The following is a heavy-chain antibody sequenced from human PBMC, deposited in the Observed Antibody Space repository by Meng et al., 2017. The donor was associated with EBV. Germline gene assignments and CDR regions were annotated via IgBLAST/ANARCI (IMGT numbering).Heavy chain of an antibody. J-gene: IGHJ4*02. CDR1: GFTCRRSD. V-gene: IGHV3-33*01. D-gene: IGHD4-17*01. CDR2: ILYDATNK. Sequence: GQLVVSGGGGCHPDKPLRPCCESSGFTCRRSDTHCLRQAPGRRLEWVAVILYDATNKYYGDSAKGRFTISRDNSKNTLYLKMNSLTADDTAVYYCATAGDYEGYADYWGQGTLVTVSS. CDR3: ATAGDYEGYADY.